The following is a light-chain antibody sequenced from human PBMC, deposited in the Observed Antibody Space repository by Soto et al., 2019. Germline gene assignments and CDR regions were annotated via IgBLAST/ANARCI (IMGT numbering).Light chain of an antibody. J-gene: IGLJ2*01. CDR3: SSHAGARNVV. Sequence: QSVLTQPPSASGSPGQSVTISCTGTSSDVGGNNRVSWYQQYPGKVPKLIIYDVTERPSGVPDRFSGSKSGNTASLTVSGLQAEDEADYYCSSHAGARNVVFGGGTKVTVL. CDR1: SSDVGGNNR. CDR2: DVT. V-gene: IGLV2-8*01.